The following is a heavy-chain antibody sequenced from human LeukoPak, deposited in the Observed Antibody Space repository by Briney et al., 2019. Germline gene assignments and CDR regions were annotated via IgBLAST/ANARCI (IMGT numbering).Heavy chain of an antibody. CDR3: ARDRELLNYFDY. J-gene: IGHJ4*02. CDR2: IYYSGST. CDR1: GGSISSYY. V-gene: IGHV4-59*01. Sequence: SETLSLTCTVSGGSISSYYWSWIRQPPGKGLEWIGYIYYSGSTNYNPSLKSRVTISVDTSKNQFSLKLSSVTAADTAVYYCARDRELLNYFDYWGQGTLVTVSS. D-gene: IGHD1-26*01.